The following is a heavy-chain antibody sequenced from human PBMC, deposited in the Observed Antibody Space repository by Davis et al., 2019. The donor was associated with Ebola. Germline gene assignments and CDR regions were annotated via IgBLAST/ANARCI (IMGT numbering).Heavy chain of an antibody. CDR3: ARDLGVWSGYSYGMDV. J-gene: IGHJ6*02. CDR2: INAGNGNT. CDR1: GYTFTSYA. D-gene: IGHD3-3*01. Sequence: ASVKVSCKASGYTFTSYAMHWVRQAPGQRLEWMGWINAGNGNTKYSQKFQGRVTITRDTSASTAYMELSSLRSEDTAVYYCARDLGVWSGYSYGMDVWGQGTTVTVSS. V-gene: IGHV1-3*01.